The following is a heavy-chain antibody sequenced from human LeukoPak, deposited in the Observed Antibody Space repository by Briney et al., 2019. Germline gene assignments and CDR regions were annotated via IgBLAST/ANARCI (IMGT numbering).Heavy chain of an antibody. CDR1: GGSISSYY. CDR3: ARDESKYSSGWYWFDP. D-gene: IGHD6-19*01. Sequence: SETLSLTCTVSGGSISSYYWSWIRQPAGKGLEWIGRIYTSGSTNYNPSLKSRVTISVDKSKNQFSLELSSVTAADTAVYYCARDESKYSSGWYWFDPWGQGTLVTVSS. V-gene: IGHV4-4*07. J-gene: IGHJ5*02. CDR2: IYTSGST.